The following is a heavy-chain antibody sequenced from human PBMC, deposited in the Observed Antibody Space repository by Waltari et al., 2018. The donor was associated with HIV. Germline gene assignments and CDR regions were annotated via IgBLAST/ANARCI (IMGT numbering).Heavy chain of an antibody. CDR3: ARKQSGLRFGRAYYYYGMDV. J-gene: IGHJ6*02. CDR1: GGTFSSYA. V-gene: IGHV1-69*01. CDR2: IIPIFGTA. Sequence: QVQLVQSGAEVKKPGSSVKVSCKASGGTFSSYAISWVRQAPGQGLEWMGGIIPIFGTANYAQKFQGRVTITADESTSTAYMELSSLRSEDTAVYYCARKQSGLRFGRAYYYYGMDVWGQGTTVTVSS. D-gene: IGHD5-12*01.